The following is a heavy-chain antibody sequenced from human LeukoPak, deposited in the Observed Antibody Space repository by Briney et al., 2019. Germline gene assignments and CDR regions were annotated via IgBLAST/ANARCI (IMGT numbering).Heavy chain of an antibody. D-gene: IGHD2-8*02. V-gene: IGHV4-4*07. Sequence: SETPSLTPALPLGSTISNIRCCIRHPPRKGVQCIGRLYSSVITHHSPSPMRRATMSVDTSKTQISLNLSSATAAPTALPYCAGWGAWCPDGFDHWGQGTLVTVSS. CDR3: AGWGAWCPDGFDH. J-gene: IGHJ4*02. CDR2: LYSSVIT. CDR1: LGSTISNI.